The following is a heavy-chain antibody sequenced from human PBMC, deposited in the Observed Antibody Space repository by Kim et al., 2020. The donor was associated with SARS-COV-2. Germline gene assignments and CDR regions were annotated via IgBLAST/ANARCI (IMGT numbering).Heavy chain of an antibody. J-gene: IGHJ1*01. Sequence: GGSLRLSCAASGFTYSTFWMNWVRQSPGKGLEWVANVNPDGSDKYYVDSVNGRFTISRDNAKNSLYLQMNSLRAEDTAVYYCARGSGDHLYWGQGTLGTV. CDR1: GFTYSTFW. V-gene: IGHV3-7*01. CDR2: VNPDGSDK. CDR3: ARGSGDHLY. D-gene: IGHD2-21*02.